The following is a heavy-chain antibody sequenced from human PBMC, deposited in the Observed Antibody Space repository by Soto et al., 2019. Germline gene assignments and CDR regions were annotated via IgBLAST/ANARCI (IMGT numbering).Heavy chain of an antibody. D-gene: IGHD1-1*01. Sequence: QVQLQESGPGLVKPSETLSLTCSVSGDSLNSYYWSWIRQSPGKGLEWLGYIYYSGDTKYNPSLQSRISISVDTTENPFSLRLSSVTAADTAVYFRARDRNKLWKNDAFDIWGQGTMVTVSS. CDR3: ARDRNKLWKNDAFDI. V-gene: IGHV4-59*01. CDR2: IYYSGDT. CDR1: GDSLNSYY. J-gene: IGHJ3*02.